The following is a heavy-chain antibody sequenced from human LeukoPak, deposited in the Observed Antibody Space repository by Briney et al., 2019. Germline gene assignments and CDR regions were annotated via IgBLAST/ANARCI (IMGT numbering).Heavy chain of an antibody. CDR2: ISGSGGST. V-gene: IGHV3-23*01. J-gene: IGHJ4*02. Sequence: RAGGSLRLSCAASGFTFSRYWMSWVRQAPGKGLEWVSTISGSGGSTYQADSVKGRLTISRDNSKSTLYLQMNSLRAEDTAVYYCASGYCSGGSCYYDYWGQGTLVTVSS. CDR1: GFTFSRYW. CDR3: ASGYCSGGSCYYDY. D-gene: IGHD2-15*01.